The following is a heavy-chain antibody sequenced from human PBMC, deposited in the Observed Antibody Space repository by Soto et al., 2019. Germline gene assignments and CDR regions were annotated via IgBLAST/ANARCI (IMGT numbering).Heavy chain of an antibody. D-gene: IGHD3-22*01. Sequence: QVQLVQSGAEVKKPGSSVKVSCKASGGTFSSYAISWVRQAPGQGLEWMGGIIPIFGTANYAQKFQGRVTITADDSTSTAYMELSSLRSEDTAVYYCARDSSYYDSSGYYYVGAFDIWGQGTMVTVSS. CDR1: GGTFSSYA. J-gene: IGHJ3*02. CDR3: ARDSSYYDSSGYYYVGAFDI. CDR2: IIPIFGTA. V-gene: IGHV1-69*01.